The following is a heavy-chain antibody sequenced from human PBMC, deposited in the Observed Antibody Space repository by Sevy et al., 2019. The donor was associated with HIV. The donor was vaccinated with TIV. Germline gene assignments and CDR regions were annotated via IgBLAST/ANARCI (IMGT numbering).Heavy chain of an antibody. J-gene: IGHJ3*02. CDR3: TRVLSYYDILTGYHDAFDI. Sequence: GGSLRLSCTASGFTFGDYAMSWFRQAPGKGLEWVGFIRSKAYGGTTEYAASVKGRFTISRDDSKSMAYLQMNSLKTEDTAVYYCTRVLSYYDILTGYHDAFDIWGQGTMVTVSS. V-gene: IGHV3-49*03. CDR1: GFTFGDYA. CDR2: IRSKAYGGTT. D-gene: IGHD3-9*01.